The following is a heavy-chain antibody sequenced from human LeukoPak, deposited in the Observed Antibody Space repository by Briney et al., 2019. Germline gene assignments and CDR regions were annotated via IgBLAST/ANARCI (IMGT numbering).Heavy chain of an antibody. V-gene: IGHV3-23*01. J-gene: IGHJ4*02. CDR2: IVGSGGNT. CDR3: AKTSEGRGYFDY. CDR1: GFTFSSYA. Sequence: GGSLRLSCAASGFTFSSYAMNWVRQAPGKGLEWVSAIVGSGGNTYSADSVKGRFTISRDNSKNTLSLQMNSLRAEDPAVYYCAKTSEGRGYFDYWGQGTLVTVSS.